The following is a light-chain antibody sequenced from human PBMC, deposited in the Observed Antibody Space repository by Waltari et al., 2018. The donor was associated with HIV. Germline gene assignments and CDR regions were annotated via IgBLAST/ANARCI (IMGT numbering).Light chain of an antibody. CDR3: SSWADRLNGQGV. Sequence: QSVLTQPPSASGTPGQRVTISCSGTRSNIGSNTVNWYQLLPGTAPKLLIYNDDERPSGVPGLCAGSRAGASAARAISGLQPEDEADYYCSSWADRLNGQGVFGGGTKLTGL. V-gene: IGLV1-44*01. J-gene: IGLJ3*02. CDR1: RSNIGSNT. CDR2: NDD.